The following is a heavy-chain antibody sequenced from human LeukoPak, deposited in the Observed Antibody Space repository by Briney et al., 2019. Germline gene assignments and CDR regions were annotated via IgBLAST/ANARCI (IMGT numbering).Heavy chain of an antibody. V-gene: IGHV3-21*01. CDR1: GFTFSSYS. Sequence: GGSLRLSCAASGFTFSSYSMNWVRQAPGKGLEWVSSISSSSSYIYYADSVKGRFTISRDNAKNSLYLQMNSLRAEDTAVYYCARLQDILTGYQHLDYWSQGTLVTVSS. D-gene: IGHD3-9*01. J-gene: IGHJ4*02. CDR3: ARLQDILTGYQHLDY. CDR2: ISSSSSYI.